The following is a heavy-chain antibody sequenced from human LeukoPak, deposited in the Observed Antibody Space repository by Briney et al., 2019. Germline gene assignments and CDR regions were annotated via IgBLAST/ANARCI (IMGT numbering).Heavy chain of an antibody. CDR3: ARGPGYDSSGYPKYYFDY. CDR1: GGSFSGYY. CDR2: INHSGST. D-gene: IGHD3-22*01. Sequence: PSETLSLTCAVYGGSFSGYYWSWIRQPPGKGLEWIGEINHSGSTNYNPSLKSRVTISVDTSKNRFSLKLSSVTAADTAVYYCARGPGYDSSGYPKYYFDYWGQGTLVTVSS. J-gene: IGHJ4*02. V-gene: IGHV4-34*01.